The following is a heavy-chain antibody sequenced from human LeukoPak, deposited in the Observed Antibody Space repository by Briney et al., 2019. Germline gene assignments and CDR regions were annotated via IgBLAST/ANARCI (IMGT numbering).Heavy chain of an antibody. J-gene: IGHJ6*02. CDR1: GGSISSYY. V-gene: IGHV4-59*01. D-gene: IGHD5-12*01. CDR2: IYYSGST. CDR3: ARRVATSSPPYYYGMDV. Sequence: SETLSLTCTVSGGSISSYYWSWIRQPPGKGLEWIGYIYYSGSTKYNPSLKSRVTISVDASKTQFSLKLNSVTAADTAVYYCARRVATSSPPYYYGMDVWGQGTTVTVSS.